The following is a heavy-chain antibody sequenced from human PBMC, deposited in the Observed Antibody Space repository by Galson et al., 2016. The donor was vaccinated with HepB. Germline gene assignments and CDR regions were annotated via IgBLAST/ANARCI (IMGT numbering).Heavy chain of an antibody. CDR2: ISHSGRT. J-gene: IGHJ4*02. V-gene: IGHV4-4*02. Sequence: SETLSLTCAVSGGPISIANWWSWVRQPPGKGLEWIGEISHSGRTNYNPSLKSRVTMLVDKSKNQFSLKLSSVTAADTAVYYCAGDYFRTGWSGVLGYWGQGTLVTVSS. D-gene: IGHD3/OR15-3a*01. CDR1: GGPISIANW. CDR3: AGDYFRTGWSGVLGY.